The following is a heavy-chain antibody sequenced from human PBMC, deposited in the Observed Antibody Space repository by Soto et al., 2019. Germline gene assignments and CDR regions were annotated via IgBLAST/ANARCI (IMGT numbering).Heavy chain of an antibody. CDR2: IYYSGTT. CDR3: ARRYGYSFDY. CDR1: GGSISSSY. D-gene: IGHD5-18*01. Sequence: QVQLQESGPGLVQPSETLSLTCTVSGGSISSSYWSWIRQPPGKGLEWIGYIYYSGTTNYNPSLKSRVTISVDTSKNQLSLKLSSVTAADTAVYYCARRYGYSFDYWGQGTLVTVSS. J-gene: IGHJ4*02. V-gene: IGHV4-59*08.